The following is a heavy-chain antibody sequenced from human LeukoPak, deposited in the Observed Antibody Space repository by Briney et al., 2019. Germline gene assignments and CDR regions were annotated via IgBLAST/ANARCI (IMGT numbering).Heavy chain of an antibody. J-gene: IGHJ6*02. CDR3: ASVVGSARQYGMDV. CDR1: GGSFGGYY. CDR2: INHSGST. D-gene: IGHD3-10*01. V-gene: IGHV4-34*01. Sequence: SETLSLTCAVYGGSFGGYYWSWIRQPPGKGLEWIGEINHSGSTNYNPSLKSRVTISVDTSKDQFSLKLSSVTAADTAVYYCASVVGSARQYGMDVWGQGTTVTVSS.